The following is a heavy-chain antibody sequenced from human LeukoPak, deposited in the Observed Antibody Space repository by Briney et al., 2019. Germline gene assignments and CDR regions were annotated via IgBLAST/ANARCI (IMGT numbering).Heavy chain of an antibody. D-gene: IGHD2-15*01. CDR3: AKDEKRYCSGGSCYFDY. V-gene: IGHV3-53*05. Sequence: GGSLRLSCTVSGFTVSSNYMSWVRQAPGKGLEWVSVIYSGGSTYYGDSVKGRFTISRDNSKNTLYLQMNSLRAEDTAVYYCAKDEKRYCSGGSCYFDYWGQGTLVTVSS. J-gene: IGHJ4*02. CDR1: GFTVSSNY. CDR2: IYSGGST.